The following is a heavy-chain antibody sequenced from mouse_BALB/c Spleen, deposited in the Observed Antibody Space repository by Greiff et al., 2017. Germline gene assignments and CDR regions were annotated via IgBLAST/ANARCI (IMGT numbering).Heavy chain of an antibody. D-gene: IGHD3-2*02. CDR2: ISSGGGST. J-gene: IGHJ4*01. Sequence: EVQLVESGGGLVKPGGSLKLSCAASGFAFSSYDMSWVRQTPEKRLEWVAYISSGGGSTYYPDTVKGRFTISRDNAKNTLYLQMSSLKSEDTAMYYCSRHGRLRDMDDWGQGTSVTVSS. CDR1: GFAFSSYD. CDR3: SRHGRLRDMDD. V-gene: IGHV5-12-1*01.